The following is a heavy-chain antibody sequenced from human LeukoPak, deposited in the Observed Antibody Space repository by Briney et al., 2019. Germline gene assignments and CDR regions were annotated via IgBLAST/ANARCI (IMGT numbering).Heavy chain of an antibody. CDR3: AKLLPSYGDYARDAFDI. Sequence: SLRLSCAGSGFTFDDYAMHWVRQPPGKGLEWVSGHSWNSGRIGYADSVKGRFTISRDNAKNSLYLQMDSLRAEDTALYYRAKLLPSYGDYARDAFDIWGQGTMVTVSS. D-gene: IGHD4-17*01. J-gene: IGHJ3*02. CDR1: GFTFDDYA. V-gene: IGHV3-9*01. CDR2: HSWNSGRI.